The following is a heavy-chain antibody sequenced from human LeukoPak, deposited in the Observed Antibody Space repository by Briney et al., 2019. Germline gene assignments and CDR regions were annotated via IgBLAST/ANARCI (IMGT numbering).Heavy chain of an antibody. V-gene: IGHV3-13*04. CDR3: ARGMGATTQSLFDQ. J-gene: IGHJ4*02. CDR1: GFTFNSYG. D-gene: IGHD1-26*01. CDR2: IDTAGDT. Sequence: GGSLRLSCAASGFTFNSYGMHWVRHATGKGLEWVSGIDTAGDTYYPGSVKGRFTISRENAKKSLYLQMNSLRAGDTAVYYCARGMGATTQSLFDQWGQGTLVTVSS.